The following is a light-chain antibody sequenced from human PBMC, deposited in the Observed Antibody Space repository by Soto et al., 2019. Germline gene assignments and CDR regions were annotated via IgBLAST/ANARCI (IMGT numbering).Light chain of an antibody. Sequence: QSVLTQPPSASGTPGQRLTISCAGRTSNIGRNTVTWYQQLPGTAPKLLIYSTNQRASGVPDRFSGSRSGTSASLAISGLQSEDEADYYCPSWDDSLHGEVFGGGTKLTVL. V-gene: IGLV1-44*01. CDR2: STN. CDR3: PSWDDSLHGEV. CDR1: TSNIGRNT. J-gene: IGLJ2*01.